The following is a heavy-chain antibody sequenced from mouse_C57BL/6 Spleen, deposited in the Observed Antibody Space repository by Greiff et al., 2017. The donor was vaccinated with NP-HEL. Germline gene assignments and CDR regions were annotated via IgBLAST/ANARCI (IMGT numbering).Heavy chain of an antibody. J-gene: IGHJ2*01. V-gene: IGHV1-54*01. CDR1: GYAFTNYL. Sequence: VKLQESGAELVRPGTSVKVSCKASGYAFTNYLIEWVKQRPGQGLEWIGVINPGSGGTNYNEKFKGKATLTADKSSSTAYMQLSSLTSEDSAVYFCARDTTNDYWGQGTTLTVSS. CDR3: ARDTTNDY. CDR2: INPGSGGT. D-gene: IGHD1-1*01.